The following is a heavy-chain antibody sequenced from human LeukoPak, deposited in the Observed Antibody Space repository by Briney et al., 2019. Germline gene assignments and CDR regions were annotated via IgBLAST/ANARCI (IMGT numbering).Heavy chain of an antibody. CDR1: GGTFSSYA. D-gene: IGHD2-2*01. CDR2: IIPIFGTA. J-gene: IGHJ5*02. V-gene: IGHV1-69*05. CDR3: ARGRGDIVVVPAAMHWFDP. Sequence: SVKVSCKASGGTFSSYAISWVRQAPGQGLEWVGGIIPIFGTANYAQKFQGRVTITTDESTSTAYMELSSLRSEDTAVYYCARGRGDIVVVPAAMHWFDPWGQGTLVTVSS.